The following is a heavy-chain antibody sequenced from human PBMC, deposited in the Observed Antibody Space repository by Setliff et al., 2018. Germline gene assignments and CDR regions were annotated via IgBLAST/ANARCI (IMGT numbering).Heavy chain of an antibody. CDR3: RFWSGYYKNDY. D-gene: IGHD3-3*01. CDR1: GDSFSDYY. Sequence: SETLSLTCAVYGDSFSDYYWSWIRQPPGKGLEWIEEINHRGSTNYSPSLRXXXXXXVXXXXXXXXXXXXTVXXXXXAVYYCRFWSGYYKNDYWGQGTLVTVSS. J-gene: IGHJ4*02. CDR2: INHRGST. V-gene: IGHV4-34*01.